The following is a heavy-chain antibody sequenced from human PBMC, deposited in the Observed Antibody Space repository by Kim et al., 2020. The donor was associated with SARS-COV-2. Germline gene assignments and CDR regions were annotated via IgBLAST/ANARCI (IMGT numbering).Heavy chain of an antibody. CDR3: ASDDCRDSTCYY. D-gene: IGHD2-2*01. J-gene: IGHJ4*02. CDR2: ISTSSYR. V-gene: IGHV3-21*01. CDR1: GFAFSSFN. Sequence: GGSLRLSCAASGFAFSSFNMNWVRQAPGKGLEWVSSISTSSYRFYADSVKGRFTISRDNAQNLLYLQMNSLRAEDTAIYYCASDDCRDSTCYYWGQGALVTV.